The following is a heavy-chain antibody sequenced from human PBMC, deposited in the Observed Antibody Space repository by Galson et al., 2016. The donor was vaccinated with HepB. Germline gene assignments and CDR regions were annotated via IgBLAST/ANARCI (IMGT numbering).Heavy chain of an antibody. V-gene: IGHV5-10-1*01. CDR2: IDPSDSYA. Sequence: QSGAEVKKPGESLRISCKGSGYSFATYWIHWVRQMPGKGLEWIGKIDPSDSYAPYGPPFQGRVTISADKSRNTAYLQWRSLTASDTAIYYCARHVRVGVIRPFDYWGQGALVTVSS. CDR3: ARHVRVGVIRPFDY. D-gene: IGHD3-10*01. J-gene: IGHJ4*02. CDR1: GYSFATYW.